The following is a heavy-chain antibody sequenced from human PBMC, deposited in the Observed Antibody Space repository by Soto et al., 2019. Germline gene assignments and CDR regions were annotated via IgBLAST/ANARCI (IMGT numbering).Heavy chain of an antibody. CDR2: INTDGSVA. CDR3: VRDMQLWRLDS. V-gene: IGHV3-74*03. CDR1: GLTFRSYW. Sequence: EVQLVESGGGLVQPGESLRLSCAASGLTFRSYWMHWVRQAPGKGLVWVSRINTDGSVAMYVDSVKGRFTISRDNAKNTLYLRAADTAVYYCVRDMQLWRLDSWGQGTLVTVSS. D-gene: IGHD2-21*01. J-gene: IGHJ4*02.